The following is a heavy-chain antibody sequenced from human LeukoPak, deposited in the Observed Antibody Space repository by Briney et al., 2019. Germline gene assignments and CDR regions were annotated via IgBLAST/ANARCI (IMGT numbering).Heavy chain of an antibody. CDR2: ISAYNGNT. D-gene: IGHD6-13*01. Sequence: ASVKVSCKASGYTFTSYGISWVRQSPGQGLEWMGWISAYNGNTNYAQKLQGRVTMTTDTSTSTAYMELRSLRSDDTAVYYCATDIAAAGPSAFDYWGQGTLVTVSS. CDR1: GYTFTSYG. CDR3: ATDIAAAGPSAFDY. V-gene: IGHV1-18*01. J-gene: IGHJ4*02.